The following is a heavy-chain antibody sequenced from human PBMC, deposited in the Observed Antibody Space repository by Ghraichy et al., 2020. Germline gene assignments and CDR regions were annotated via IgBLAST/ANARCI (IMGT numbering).Heavy chain of an antibody. V-gene: IGHV4-34*01. CDR2: INHSGST. D-gene: IGHD6-19*01. CDR1: GGSFSGYY. CDR3: ASPRGAVAGPLRGGFDP. Sequence: SETLSLTCAVYGGSFSGYYWSWIRQPPGKGLEWIGEINHSGSTNYNPSLKSRVTISVDTSKNQFSLKLSPVTAADTAVYYCASPRGAVAGPLRGGFDPWGQGTLVTVSS. J-gene: IGHJ5*02.